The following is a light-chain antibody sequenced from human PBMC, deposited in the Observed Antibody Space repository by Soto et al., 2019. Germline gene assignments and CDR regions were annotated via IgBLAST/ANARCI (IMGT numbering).Light chain of an antibody. J-gene: IGKJ1*01. CDR2: GAS. Sequence: EIVMTQSPATLSVSPGDKATLSCRASQSVDSTIAWYQQKPGQAPRLLIYGASTRATGIPARFSGSGSGIEFNLTISSLQAEDFAISSCQKNKKWPRPFGQGTKVDSK. CDR3: QKNKKWPRP. V-gene: IGKV3D-15*01. CDR1: QSVDST.